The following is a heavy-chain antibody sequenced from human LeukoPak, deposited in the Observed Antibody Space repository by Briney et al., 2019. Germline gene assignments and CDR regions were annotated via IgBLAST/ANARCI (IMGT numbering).Heavy chain of an antibody. Sequence: GGSLRLSCAASGFTFSSYGMHWVRQAPGKGLEWVAVIWYDGSNKYYADSAKGRFTISRDNSKNTLYLQMNSLRAEDTAVYYCARDRVQVATTDHHYMDVWGKGTTVTVSS. D-gene: IGHD5-12*01. CDR1: GFTFSSYG. CDR2: IWYDGSNK. V-gene: IGHV3-33*01. CDR3: ARDRVQVATTDHHYMDV. J-gene: IGHJ6*03.